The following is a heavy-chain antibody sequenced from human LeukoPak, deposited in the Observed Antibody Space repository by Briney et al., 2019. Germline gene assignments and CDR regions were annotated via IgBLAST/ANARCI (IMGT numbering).Heavy chain of an antibody. CDR1: GFTFSNAW. D-gene: IGHD3-22*01. CDR2: ISSSSSYI. CDR3: AKRGVVIRVILVGFHKEAYYFDS. Sequence: GGSLRLSCAASGFTFSNAWMSWVRQAPGKGLEWVSSISSSSSYIYYADSVKGRFTISRDNPKNTLYLQMNSLRVEDTAVYFCAKRGVVIRVILVGFHKEAYYFDSWGQGALVTVSS. V-gene: IGHV3-21*04. J-gene: IGHJ4*02.